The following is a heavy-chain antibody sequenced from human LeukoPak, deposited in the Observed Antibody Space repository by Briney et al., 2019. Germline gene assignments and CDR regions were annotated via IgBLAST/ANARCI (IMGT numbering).Heavy chain of an antibody. J-gene: IGHJ4*02. D-gene: IGHD4-11*01. CDR2: ISSSGAYI. V-gene: IGHV3-21*01. CDR1: GFTFSSFS. Sequence: PGGSLRLSCAASGFTFSSFSMNWVRQAPGKGLEWVSSISSSGAYIFYADSVKGRFTISRDDAKNSLYLQMNSLRAEDTAVYYCAREPTTVSHPGWGQGTLVTVSS. CDR3: AREPTTVSHPG.